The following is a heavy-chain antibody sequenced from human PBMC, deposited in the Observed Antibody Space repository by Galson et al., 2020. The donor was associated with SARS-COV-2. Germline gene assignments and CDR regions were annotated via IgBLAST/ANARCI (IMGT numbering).Heavy chain of an antibody. CDR2: ISWNSGRI. Sequence: GGSLRLSCAGSGLTFDDYAMHWVRQAPGKGLEWVSGISWNSGRIAYGDSVKGRFTISRDNAKKSLYLQMNSLRPEDTALYYCTKDTTQHPGDSYGMDVWGQGTTVIVSS. V-gene: IGHV3-9*01. J-gene: IGHJ6*02. D-gene: IGHD1-1*01. CDR3: TKDTTQHPGDSYGMDV. CDR1: GLTFDDYA.